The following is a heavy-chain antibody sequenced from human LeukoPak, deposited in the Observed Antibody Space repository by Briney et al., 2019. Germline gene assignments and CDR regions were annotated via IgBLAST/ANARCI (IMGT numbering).Heavy chain of an antibody. V-gene: IGHV1-69*13. CDR2: IIPIFGTA. CDR3: ARESVYYDFWSGYYTGPFDY. J-gene: IGHJ4*02. Sequence: GASVKVSCKASGGTFSSYAISWVRQAPGQGLEWVGGIIPIFGTANYAQKFQGRVTITADESTSTAYMELSSLRSEDTAVYYCARESVYYDFWSGYYTGPFDYWGQGTLVTVSS. D-gene: IGHD3-3*01. CDR1: GGTFSSYA.